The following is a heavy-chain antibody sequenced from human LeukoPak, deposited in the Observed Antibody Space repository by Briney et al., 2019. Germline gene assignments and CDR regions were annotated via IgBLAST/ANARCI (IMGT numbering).Heavy chain of an antibody. CDR1: GYTFTSYG. Sequence: ASVKVSCKASGYTFTSYGISWVRQAPGQGLEWMGWISAYNGNTNYAQKLQGRVTMTTDTSTSTAYMELRSLRSDDTAFYYCAKDRLAFGSGSRFDYWGQGTLVTVSS. J-gene: IGHJ4*02. CDR2: ISAYNGNT. D-gene: IGHD3-10*01. V-gene: IGHV1-18*01. CDR3: AKDRLAFGSGSRFDY.